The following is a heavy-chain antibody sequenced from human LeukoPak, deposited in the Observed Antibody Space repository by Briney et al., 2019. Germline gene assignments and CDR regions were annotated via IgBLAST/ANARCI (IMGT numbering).Heavy chain of an antibody. CDR2: ISSSSSYI. CDR3: ARAGGDSSGWYGY. CDR1: GFTFSSYS. J-gene: IGHJ4*02. D-gene: IGHD6-19*01. Sequence: GRSLRLSCAASGFTFSSYSMNWVRQAPGKGLEWVSSISSSSSYIYYADSVKGRFTISRDNAKNSLYLQMNSLRAEDTAVYYCARAGGDSSGWYGYWGQGTLVAVSS. V-gene: IGHV3-21*01.